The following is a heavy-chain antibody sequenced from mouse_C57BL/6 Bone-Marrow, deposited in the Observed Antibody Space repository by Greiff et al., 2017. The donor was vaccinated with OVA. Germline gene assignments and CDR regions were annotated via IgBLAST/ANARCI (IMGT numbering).Heavy chain of an antibody. V-gene: IGHV1-55*01. CDR1: GYTFTSYW. J-gene: IGHJ2*01. CDR3: ARGYYGSSFDY. Sequence: VQLQQPGAELVKPGASVKMSCKASGYTFTSYWITWVKQRPGQGLEWIGDIYPGSGSTNYNEKFKSKATLTVDKSSSTAYMQLSSLTSEDSAVYYCARGYYGSSFDYWGKGTTLTVSS. CDR2: IYPGSGST. D-gene: IGHD1-1*01.